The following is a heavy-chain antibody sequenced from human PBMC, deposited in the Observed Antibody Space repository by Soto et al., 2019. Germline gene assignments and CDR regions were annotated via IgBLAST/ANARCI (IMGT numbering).Heavy chain of an antibody. V-gene: IGHV2-70*01. CDR1: GFSLSTSGMC. D-gene: IGHD6-6*01. J-gene: IGHJ4*02. Sequence: GPTLVNPTQTLTLTCTFSGFSLSTSGMCVSWIRQPPGKALEWLALIDWDDDKYYSTSLKTRLTISKDTSKNQVVLTMTNMDPVDTATYYCARINYSSSLYYFDYWGQGTLVTVSS. CDR2: IDWDDDK. CDR3: ARINYSSSLYYFDY.